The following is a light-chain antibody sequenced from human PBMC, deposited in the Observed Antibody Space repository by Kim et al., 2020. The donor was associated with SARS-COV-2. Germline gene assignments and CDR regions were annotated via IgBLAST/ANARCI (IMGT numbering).Light chain of an antibody. Sequence: VSTAPGKAARITCGGNNIGSTSVHWYQRKPGQAPVLVIYYDSDRPSGIPERFSGSNSGNTATLTVSRVEAGDEADYYCQVWDSSRVFGGGTQLTVL. J-gene: IGLJ3*02. CDR1: NIGSTS. CDR2: YDS. CDR3: QVWDSSRV. V-gene: IGLV3-21*04.